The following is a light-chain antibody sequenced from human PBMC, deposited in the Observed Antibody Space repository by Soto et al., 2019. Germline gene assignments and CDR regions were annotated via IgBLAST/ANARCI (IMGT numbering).Light chain of an antibody. CDR1: SSDVGSDNL. J-gene: IGLJ1*01. CDR3: CSYAGTSTFV. Sequence: QSVLTQPASVSGSPGQSITISCIGSSSDVGSDNLVSWYQQHPGKAPKVMIYEGSKRPSGVSNRFSGSKSGNTASLTISGLQAEDEADYYCCSYAGTSTFVSGTVTKVTVL. CDR2: EGS. V-gene: IGLV2-23*01.